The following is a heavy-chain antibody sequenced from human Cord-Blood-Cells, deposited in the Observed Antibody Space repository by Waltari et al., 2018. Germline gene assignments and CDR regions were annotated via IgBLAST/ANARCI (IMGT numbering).Heavy chain of an antibody. Sequence: QVQLQQWGAGLLKPSETLSLTCAVYGGSFSGYYWSWIRQPPGKGLEWIGEINHSGSTNYNPSLKSRVTISVDTSKNQFSLKLSSVTAADTAVYYCARVYDFWSGYYGYWGQGTLVTVSS. D-gene: IGHD3-3*01. V-gene: IGHV4-34*01. CDR1: GGSFSGYY. CDR2: INHSGST. J-gene: IGHJ4*02. CDR3: ARVYDFWSGYYGY.